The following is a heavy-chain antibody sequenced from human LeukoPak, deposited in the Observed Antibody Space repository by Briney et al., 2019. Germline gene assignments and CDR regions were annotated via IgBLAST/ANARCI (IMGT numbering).Heavy chain of an antibody. CDR1: GFTFSSYW. V-gene: IGHV3-74*01. CDR2: INGDGSST. CDR3: AKVLRFLNGMDV. D-gene: IGHD3-3*01. Sequence: PGGSLRLSCAASGFTFSSYWMHWVRQAPGKGQVWVSRINGDGSSTNYADSVKGRFTISRDNSKNTLYLQMNSLRAEDTAVYYCAKVLRFLNGMDVWGQGTTVTVSS. J-gene: IGHJ6*02.